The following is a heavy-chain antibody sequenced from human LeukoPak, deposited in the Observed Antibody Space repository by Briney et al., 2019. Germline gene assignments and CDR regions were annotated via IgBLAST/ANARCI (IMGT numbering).Heavy chain of an antibody. CDR2: ISPYNDNT. J-gene: IGHJ4*02. CDR1: GYTFTSYG. D-gene: IGHD2-21*01. Sequence: ASVKVSCKASGYTFTSYGVSWVRQAPGQGLEWMGWISPYNDNTNSAQNLQGRVTMITDTSTSTAYMELRSPRSDDTAVYYCARIAYCGGDCYTTYFDYWGQGTLVTVSS. CDR3: ARIAYCGGDCYTTYFDY. V-gene: IGHV1-18*01.